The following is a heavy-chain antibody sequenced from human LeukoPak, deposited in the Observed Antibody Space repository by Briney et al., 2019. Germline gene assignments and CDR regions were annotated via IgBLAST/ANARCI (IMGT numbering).Heavy chain of an antibody. J-gene: IGHJ4*02. CDR1: GYTFTSYD. CDR2: MNPNSGNT. Sequence: ASVKVSCKASGYTFTSYDINWVRQAPGQGLEWMGWMNPNSGNTVYAQKFQGRVTMTRNTSISTAYMELSSLRSEDTAVYYRARAPYYYDSSGYCYDYWGQGTLVTVSS. CDR3: ARAPYYYDSSGYCYDY. D-gene: IGHD3-22*01. V-gene: IGHV1-8*01.